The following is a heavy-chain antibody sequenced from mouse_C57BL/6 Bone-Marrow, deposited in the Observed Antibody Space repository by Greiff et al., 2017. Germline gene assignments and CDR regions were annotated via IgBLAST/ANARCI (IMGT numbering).Heavy chain of an antibody. D-gene: IGHD2-3*01. CDR3: ARRYDGYYFNYCDY. J-gene: IGHJ2*01. CDR1: GYAFTNYL. CDR2: IKTGGGGN. V-gene: IGHV1-54*01. Sequence: QVQLQQSGAGLVRPGTSVKVSCKASGYAFTNYLIEWVKQRPGQGLEWFGVIKTGGGGNNYNEKFKGKGTLTADKSTTTAYLQLSCLTSEDSAVYFCARRYDGYYFNYCDYWGQGTTLTVSS.